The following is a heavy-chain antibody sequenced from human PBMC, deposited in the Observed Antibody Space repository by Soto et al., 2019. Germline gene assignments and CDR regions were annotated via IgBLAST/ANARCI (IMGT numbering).Heavy chain of an antibody. CDR3: ARRAVWLRIGDY. V-gene: IGHV4-34*01. CDR2: INHSGST. J-gene: IGHJ4*02. CDR1: GGSFSGYY. Sequence: QVQLQQWGAGLLKPSETLSLTCAVYGGSFSGYYWSWIRQPPGKGLEWIGEINHSGSTNYNPSLKSRVTISVDTSKNQFSLKLSSVTAADTAVYYCARRAVWLRIGDYWGQGTLVTVSS. D-gene: IGHD5-12*01.